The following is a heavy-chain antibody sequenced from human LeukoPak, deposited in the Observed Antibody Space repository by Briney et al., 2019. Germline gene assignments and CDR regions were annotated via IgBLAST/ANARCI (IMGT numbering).Heavy chain of an antibody. CDR3: ASRHYDSSGYYNEDAFDI. CDR1: GYSFTSYW. V-gene: IGHV5-51*01. CDR2: IYPGDSDT. D-gene: IGHD3-22*01. J-gene: IGHJ3*02. Sequence: GESLKISCKGSGYSFTSYWIGWVRQMPGKGLEWMGIIYPGDSDTRYSPSFQGQVTISADKSISTAYLRWSSLKASDTAMYYCASRHYDSSGYYNEDAFDIWGQGTMVTVSS.